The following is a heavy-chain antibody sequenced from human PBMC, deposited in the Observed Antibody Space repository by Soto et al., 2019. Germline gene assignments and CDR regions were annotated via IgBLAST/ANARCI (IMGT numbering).Heavy chain of an antibody. CDR2: ISGSGGST. D-gene: IGHD3-10*01. V-gene: IGHV3-23*01. CDR1: GFTFSSYA. Sequence: VGSLRLSCAASGFTFSSYAMSWVRKAPGKGLEWVSTISGSGGSTSYADSVKGRFTISRDNSKNTLYLQMNSLRAEDTAVYYCAKRFEGDRPPFDYWGQGTLVTVSS. J-gene: IGHJ4*02. CDR3: AKRFEGDRPPFDY.